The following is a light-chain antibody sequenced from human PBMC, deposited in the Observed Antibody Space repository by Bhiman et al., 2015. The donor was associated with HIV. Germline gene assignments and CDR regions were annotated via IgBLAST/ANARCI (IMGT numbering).Light chain of an antibody. CDR3: SSYTSSSTVV. CDR2: DVS. Sequence: QSALTQPASVSGSPGQSITISCTGTSRDVGGYDYVSWYQQHPGKAPQLIIYDVSQRPSGVSNRFSGSKSGNTASLTISGLQAEDEADYYCSSYTSSSTVVFGGGTKLTVL. CDR1: SRDVGGYDY. V-gene: IGLV2-14*03. J-gene: IGLJ2*01.